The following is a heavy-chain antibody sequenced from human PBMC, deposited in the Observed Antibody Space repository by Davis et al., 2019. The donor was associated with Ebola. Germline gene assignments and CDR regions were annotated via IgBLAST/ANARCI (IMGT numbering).Heavy chain of an antibody. CDR2: IYHSGST. CDR1: GGSISSGGYS. V-gene: IGHV4-30-2*02. J-gene: IGHJ6*03. D-gene: IGHD3-3*01. Sequence: PSETLSLTCAVSGGSISSGGYSWSWIRQPPGKGLEWIGYIYHSGSTYYNPSLKSRVTISVDTSKNQFSLKLSSVTAADTAVYYCARSNDYNYDFWSGYYTGTYYYYYYMDVWGKGTTVTVSS. CDR3: ARSNDYNYDFWSGYYTGTYYYYYYMDV.